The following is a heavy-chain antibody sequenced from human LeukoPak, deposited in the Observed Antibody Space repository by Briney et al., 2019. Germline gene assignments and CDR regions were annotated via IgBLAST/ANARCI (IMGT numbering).Heavy chain of an antibody. CDR3: ARAGLDSSGQHPHDY. D-gene: IGHD3-22*01. CDR1: GLTVSTNY. CDR2: IYSGGNT. J-gene: IGHJ4*02. V-gene: IGHV3-66*02. Sequence: YPGGSLRLSCAASGLTVSTNYMSWVRQAPGKGLEWVSVIYSGGNTAYADSVKGRFTISRDNSKNTLSRQMNSLRVEDTAVYYCARAGLDSSGQHPHDYWGQGTLVTVSS.